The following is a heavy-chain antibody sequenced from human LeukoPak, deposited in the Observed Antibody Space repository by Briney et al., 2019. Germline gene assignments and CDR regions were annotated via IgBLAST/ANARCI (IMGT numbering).Heavy chain of an antibody. J-gene: IGHJ6*02. CDR1: GGSISSYY. Sequence: SETLSLTCTVSGGSISSYYWSWIRQPPGKGLEWIGYIYYSGSTNYNPSLKSRVTMSVDTSKNQFSLKLSSVTAADTAVYYCARDAYDFWSGYYYYGMDVWGRGTTVSVSS. V-gene: IGHV4-59*12. CDR2: IYYSGST. D-gene: IGHD3-3*01. CDR3: ARDAYDFWSGYYYYGMDV.